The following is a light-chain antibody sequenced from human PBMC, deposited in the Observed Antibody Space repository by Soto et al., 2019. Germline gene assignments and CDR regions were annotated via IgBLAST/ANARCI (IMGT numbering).Light chain of an antibody. CDR3: QQCNGFPLT. Sequence: IQLTQSPSSLSASVGDRGTITCRAGQDIGSALAWYQQRPGKAPKLLLYDASNLEAGVPSRFSGSGAGTAFTLTITSLRPEEFATYYCQQCNGFPLTFGGGTKVQIK. J-gene: IGKJ4*01. CDR2: DAS. CDR1: QDIGSA. V-gene: IGKV1-13*02.